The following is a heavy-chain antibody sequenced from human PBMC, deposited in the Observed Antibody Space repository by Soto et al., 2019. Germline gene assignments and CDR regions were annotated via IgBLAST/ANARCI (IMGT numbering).Heavy chain of an antibody. Sequence: QLLLQESGPGLVKPSETLSLTCSVSGGAISSSTYCWGWIRQPPGKGLGRIGIIWYGGTTYYNSSLKSRVTFSVDTSKSQFSLTLSSVTAADTAVYYFARHPRHRLNDYGDAEYWGRGTLVTVSS. D-gene: IGHD4-17*01. CDR3: ARHPRHRLNDYGDAEY. J-gene: IGHJ4*01. CDR1: GGAISSSTYC. V-gene: IGHV4-39*01. CDR2: IWYGGTT.